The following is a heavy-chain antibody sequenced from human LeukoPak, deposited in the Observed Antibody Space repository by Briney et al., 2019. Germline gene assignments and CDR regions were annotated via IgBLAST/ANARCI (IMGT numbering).Heavy chain of an antibody. CDR3: AREQQLVHLHFFDY. Sequence: GGSLRLSCAASGFTFSSYGMHWVRQAPGKGLEWVAFIRYDGSNKYYADSVKGRFTISRDNSKNTLYLQMNSLRAEDTAVYYCAREQQLVHLHFFDYWGQGTLVTVSS. D-gene: IGHD6-13*01. J-gene: IGHJ4*02. CDR2: IRYDGSNK. CDR1: GFTFSSYG. V-gene: IGHV3-30*02.